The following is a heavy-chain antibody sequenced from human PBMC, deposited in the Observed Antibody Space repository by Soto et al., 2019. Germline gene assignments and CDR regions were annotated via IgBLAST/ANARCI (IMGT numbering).Heavy chain of an antibody. Sequence: PGGSLRLSCAASGFTVSSNYVSWVRQAPGKGLEWVSVIYSGGSTYYADSVKGRFTISRDNSKNTLYLQMNSLRAEDTAVYYCARDSVAVAGTGVYYYYYGMDVWGQGTTVTVSS. D-gene: IGHD6-19*01. V-gene: IGHV3-53*01. CDR2: IYSGGST. J-gene: IGHJ6*02. CDR1: GFTVSSNY. CDR3: ARDSVAVAGTGVYYYYYGMDV.